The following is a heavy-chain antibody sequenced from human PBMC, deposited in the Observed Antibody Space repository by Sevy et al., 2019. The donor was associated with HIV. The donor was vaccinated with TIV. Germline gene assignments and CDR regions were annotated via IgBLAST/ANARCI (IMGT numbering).Heavy chain of an antibody. CDR3: ARRRTALVAGHYYGLDV. CDR2: MYYYGNT. J-gene: IGHJ6*02. V-gene: IGHV4-61*01. D-gene: IGHD5-18*01. Sequence: SETLSLTCTVSGDSVSSGSYHWSWLRQPPGKGLEWIGYMYYYGNTDLNPSLRSRVTMSVDTSEYQFSLKLSSVTATDTAVYYCARRRTALVAGHYYGLDVWGQGTTVTVSS. CDR1: GDSVSSGSYH.